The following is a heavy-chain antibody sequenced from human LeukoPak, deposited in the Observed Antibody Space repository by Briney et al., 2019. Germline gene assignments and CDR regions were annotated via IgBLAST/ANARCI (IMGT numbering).Heavy chain of an antibody. CDR1: GGSIGSYY. J-gene: IGHJ5*02. CDR2: IYYSGST. Sequence: SETLSLTCTVSGGSIGSYYWSWIRQPPGKGLEWIGYIYYSGSTNYNPSLKSRVTISVDTSKNQFSLKLSSVTAADTAVYYCARVGIAAGYNWFDPWGQGTLVTVSS. D-gene: IGHD6-13*01. V-gene: IGHV4-59*01. CDR3: ARVGIAAGYNWFDP.